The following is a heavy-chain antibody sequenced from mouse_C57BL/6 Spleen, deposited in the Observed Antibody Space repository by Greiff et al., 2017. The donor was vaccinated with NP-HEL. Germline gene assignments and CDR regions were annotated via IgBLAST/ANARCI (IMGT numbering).Heavy chain of an antibody. Sequence: QVQLQQSGPELVKPGASVKISCKASGYAFSSSWMNWVKQRPGKGLEWIGRLYPGDGDTNYNGKFKGKATLTADKSSSTAYMQLSSLTSEDSAVYFCARDYYGTGAWFAYWGQGTLVTVSA. J-gene: IGHJ3*01. CDR2: LYPGDGDT. V-gene: IGHV1-82*01. CDR1: GYAFSSSW. D-gene: IGHD1-1*01. CDR3: ARDYYGTGAWFAY.